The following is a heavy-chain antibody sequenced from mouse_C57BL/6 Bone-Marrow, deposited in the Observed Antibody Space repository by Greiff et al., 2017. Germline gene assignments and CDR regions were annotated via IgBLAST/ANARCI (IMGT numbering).Heavy chain of an antibody. CDR3: ARVGAY. V-gene: IGHV3-6*01. CDR2: ISYDGSN. CDR1: GYSITSGYY. Sequence: ESGPGLVKPSQSLSLTCSVTGYSITSGYYWNWIRQFPGNKLEWMGYISYDGSNNYNPSLKNRISITRDTSKNQCFLKLNSVTTEDTATYYCARVGAYWGQGTLVTVSA. J-gene: IGHJ3*01.